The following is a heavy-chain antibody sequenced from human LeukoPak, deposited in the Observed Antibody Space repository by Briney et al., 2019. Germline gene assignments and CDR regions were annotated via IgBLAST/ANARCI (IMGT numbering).Heavy chain of an antibody. D-gene: IGHD5-12*01. V-gene: IGHV3-30-3*01. CDR1: AFTFSTYA. J-gene: IGHJ6*02. Sequence: GGSLRLSCAASAFTFSTYAMHCVRQAPGKGLEWVAVISYDGSNKYYADSVKGRFTISRDNSKNTLYLQMNSLRAEDTAVFYCARDSATYYYSYAMDVWGQGTTVTVSS. CDR3: ARDSATYYYSYAMDV. CDR2: ISYDGSNK.